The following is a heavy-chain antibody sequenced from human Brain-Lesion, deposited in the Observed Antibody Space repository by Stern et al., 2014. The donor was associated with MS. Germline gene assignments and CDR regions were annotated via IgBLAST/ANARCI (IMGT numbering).Heavy chain of an antibody. Sequence: EMQLVESGAEVKKPGESLKISCKTYGNSFSHFWIGWVRSMPGQGLEWMGRIYPGDSDTTYSPSFQGQVTISADESISTAYLQWSSLKASDTAMYYCVRRRESGGYDTFDIGGQGTILSVSS. CDR2: IYPGDSDT. J-gene: IGHJ3*02. CDR3: VRRRESGGYDTFDI. CDR1: GNSFSHFW. V-gene: IGHV5-51*01. D-gene: IGHD3-22*01.